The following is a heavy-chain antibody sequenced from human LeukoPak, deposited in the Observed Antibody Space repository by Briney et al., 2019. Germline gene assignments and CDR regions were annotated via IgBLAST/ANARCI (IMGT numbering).Heavy chain of an antibody. D-gene: IGHD2-2*01. V-gene: IGHV1-2*02. CDR3: ARDHVVVPAGSYNWFDP. J-gene: IGHJ5*02. CDR1: GYTFTGYY. CDR2: INPNSGGT. Sequence: ASVKVSCKASGYTFTGYYMHWVRQAPGQGLEWMGWINPNSGGTNYAQKFQGRVTMTRDTSISTAYMELSRLRSDDTAVYYCARDHVVVPAGSYNWFDPWGQGTLVTVSS.